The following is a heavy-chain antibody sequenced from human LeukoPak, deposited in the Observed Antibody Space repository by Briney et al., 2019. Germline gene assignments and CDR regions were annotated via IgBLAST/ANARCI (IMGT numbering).Heavy chain of an antibody. CDR2: IYPGDSDT. J-gene: IGHJ4*02. CDR1: GYSFISYW. V-gene: IGHV5-51*01. CDR3: ARAPDYGGNPYYFDY. D-gene: IGHD4-23*01. Sequence: GESLKISCKGSGYSFISYWIGWVRQMPGKGLGWMGIIYPGDSDTRYSPSFQGQVTISADKSISTAYLQWSSLKASDTAMYYCARAPDYGGNPYYFDYWGQGTLVTVSS.